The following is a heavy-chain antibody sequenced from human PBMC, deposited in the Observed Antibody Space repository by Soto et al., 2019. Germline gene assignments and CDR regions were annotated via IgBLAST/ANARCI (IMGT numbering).Heavy chain of an antibody. V-gene: IGHV1-69*02. CDR2: IIPILGIA. CDR1: GGTFSSYT. J-gene: IGHJ4*02. CDR3: ARIAAAGTPGDY. Sequence: QVQLVQSGAEVKKPGSSVKVSCKASGGTFSSYTISWVRQAPGQGLEWMGRIIPILGIANYAQKFQGRVTITADKSTSTAYIELSSLRSEDTAVYYCARIAAAGTPGDYWGQGTLVTVSS. D-gene: IGHD6-13*01.